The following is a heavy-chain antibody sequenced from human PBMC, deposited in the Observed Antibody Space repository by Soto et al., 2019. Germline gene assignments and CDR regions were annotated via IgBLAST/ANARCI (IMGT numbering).Heavy chain of an antibody. CDR1: GGSFSGYY. CDR3: ARNRHHDIVLMVYVYYYMDV. CDR2: INHSGST. Sequence: LSLTCAVYGGSFSGYYWSWIRQPPGKGLEWMGEINHSGSTNYNPSLKSRVTISVDTSKNQFSLKLSSVTAADTAVYYCARNRHHDIVLMVYVYYYMDVWGKGTSVTVSS. J-gene: IGHJ6*03. V-gene: IGHV4-34*01. D-gene: IGHD2-8*01.